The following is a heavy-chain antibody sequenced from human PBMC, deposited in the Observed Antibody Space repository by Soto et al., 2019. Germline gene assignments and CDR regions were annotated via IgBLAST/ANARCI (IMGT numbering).Heavy chain of an antibody. D-gene: IGHD2-21*02. J-gene: IGHJ4*02. V-gene: IGHV3-66*01. CDR2: IFSGGST. CDR1: GFTVSSNY. Sequence: EVQLVASGGGLVQPGGSLRLSCVASGFTVSSNYMSWVRQAPGKGLEWVSVIFSGGSTNYADSVKGRFTISRDNSKNTLYLQMNSLRAEDTAVYNCATRVTAGNWGQGTLGTDSS. CDR3: ATRVTAGN.